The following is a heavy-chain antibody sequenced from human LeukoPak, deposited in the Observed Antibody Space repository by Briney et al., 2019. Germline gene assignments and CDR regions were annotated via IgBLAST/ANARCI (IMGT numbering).Heavy chain of an antibody. V-gene: IGHV4-31*03. D-gene: IGHD1-26*01. J-gene: IGHJ4*02. CDR2: IYYSGST. Sequence: SQTLSLTCTVSGGSISSGGYYWSWIRQHPGKGLEWIGYIYYSGSTYYNPSLKSRVTISVDTSKNQFSLKLSSVTAADTAVYYCARARSRLKMFDYWGQGTLVTVSS. CDR1: GGSISSGGYY. CDR3: ARARSRLKMFDY.